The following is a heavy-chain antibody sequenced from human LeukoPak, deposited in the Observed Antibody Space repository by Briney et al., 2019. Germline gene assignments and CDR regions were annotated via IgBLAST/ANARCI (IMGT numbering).Heavy chain of an antibody. J-gene: IGHJ5*02. Sequence: SETLSLTCTVSGGSINSYYWSWIRQPPGKGLEWIGYIYYIGSTNYNPSLKSRVTISVDTSKNQFSLKLSSVTAADTAVYYCARPRYCNGGSCYAGEGWFDPWGQGTLVTVSS. CDR1: GGSINSYY. V-gene: IGHV4-59*01. CDR2: IYYIGST. D-gene: IGHD2-15*01. CDR3: ARPRYCNGGSCYAGEGWFDP.